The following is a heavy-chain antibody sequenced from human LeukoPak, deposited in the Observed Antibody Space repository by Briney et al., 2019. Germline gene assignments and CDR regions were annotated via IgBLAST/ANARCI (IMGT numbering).Heavy chain of an antibody. CDR1: GFIFSDYG. D-gene: IGHD6-13*01. J-gene: IGHJ4*02. CDR2: ISYDGSNK. CDR3: AKNRADSSSWHFDY. V-gene: IGHV3-30*18. Sequence: GGSLRLSCAVSGFIFSDYGMHWVRQAPGKGLEWVAAISYDGSNKYYADSVKGRFTISRDNSKNTLYLQMNSLRAEDTAVYYCAKNRADSSSWHFDYWGQGTLVTVSS.